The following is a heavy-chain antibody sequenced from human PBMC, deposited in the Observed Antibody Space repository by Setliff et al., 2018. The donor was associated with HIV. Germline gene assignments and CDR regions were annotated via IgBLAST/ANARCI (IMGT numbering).Heavy chain of an antibody. CDR2: TRNKANSYTT. J-gene: IGHJ4*02. Sequence: GGSLRLSCAASGFTFSDHYMDWVRQAPGKGLVWVGRTRNKANSYTTEYAASVKGRFTISRDDSKNPLYLQMNSLKTEDTAVYYCAISSSKYYFDYWGQGTLVTVSS. CDR1: GFTFSDHY. D-gene: IGHD6-6*01. V-gene: IGHV3-72*01. CDR3: AISSSKYYFDY.